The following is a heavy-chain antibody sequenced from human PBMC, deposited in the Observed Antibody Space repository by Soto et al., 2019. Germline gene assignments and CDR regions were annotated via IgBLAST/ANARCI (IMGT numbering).Heavy chain of an antibody. Sequence: GGSLSLSCTASGFTVSSHAMSWVRQAPGKHLEWVSSISGSAGLTFYADSVKGRFTISRGNAKNTLYLQMNSLRAEDTARYYCAKDWISGSSPYWGQGTLVTVSS. D-gene: IGHD2-15*01. J-gene: IGHJ4*02. CDR3: AKDWISGSSPY. CDR1: GFTVSSHA. V-gene: IGHV3-23*01. CDR2: ISGSAGLT.